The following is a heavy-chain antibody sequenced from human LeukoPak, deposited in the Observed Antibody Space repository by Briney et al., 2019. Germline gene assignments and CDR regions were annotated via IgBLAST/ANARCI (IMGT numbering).Heavy chain of an antibody. D-gene: IGHD6-19*01. CDR1: DYSINSGYY. Sequence: SETLSLTCTVSDYSINSGYYWGWIRQPPGKGLEWFGTIYHSGTTSYNPSLKSRVTISIDTSKNQFSLTLSPVTAADTAIYYCAREYTLYISGWFIDYWGQGTVVTVSS. V-gene: IGHV4-38-2*02. CDR2: IYHSGTT. CDR3: AREYTLYISGWFIDY. J-gene: IGHJ4*02.